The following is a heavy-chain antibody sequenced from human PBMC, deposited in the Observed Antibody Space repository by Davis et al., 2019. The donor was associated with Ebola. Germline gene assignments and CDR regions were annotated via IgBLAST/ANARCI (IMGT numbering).Heavy chain of an antibody. J-gene: IGHJ1*01. CDR2: IKQDGSAK. CDR3: ARTSHYYDSSGYYSAEYFQR. V-gene: IGHV3-7*01. Sequence: GESLNIYCAASGFTCTGYLKSWVRQAPGKGLEWMANIKQDGSAKYYVDSVKGRFTISRDNAKNSLYLQMNSLRAEDTAVYYCARTSHYYDSSGYYSAEYFQRWGQGTLVTVSS. CDR1: GFTCTGYL. D-gene: IGHD3-22*01.